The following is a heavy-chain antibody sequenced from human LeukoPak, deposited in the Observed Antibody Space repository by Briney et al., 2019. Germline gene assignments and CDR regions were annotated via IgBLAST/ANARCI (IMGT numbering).Heavy chain of an antibody. CDR3: ATLQKVGDQRLGFDY. J-gene: IGHJ4*02. CDR2: FDPEDGET. Sequence: ASVKVSCKVSGYTLTELSMHWVRQAPGKGLEWMGGFDPEDGETIYAQKFQGRVTMTEDTSTDTAYMELSSLRSEETAVYYCATLQKVGDQRLGFDYWGQGTLVTVSS. V-gene: IGHV1-24*01. CDR1: GYTLTELS. D-gene: IGHD4-17*01.